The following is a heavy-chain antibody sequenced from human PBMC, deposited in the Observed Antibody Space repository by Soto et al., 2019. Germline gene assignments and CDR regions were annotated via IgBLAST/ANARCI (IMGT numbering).Heavy chain of an antibody. V-gene: IGHV3-30*18. CDR1: GFTFSSYG. D-gene: IGHD3-22*01. CDR3: AKEGYYYDSSGYPGRVFDI. Sequence: GGSLRLSCAAAGFTFSSYGMHWVRQAPGKGLEWVAVISHDGNNKYYADSVKGRFTISRDNSKNTLYLQMNSLRAEDTAVYYCAKEGYYYDSSGYPGRVFDIWGQGTMVTASS. J-gene: IGHJ3*02. CDR2: ISHDGNNK.